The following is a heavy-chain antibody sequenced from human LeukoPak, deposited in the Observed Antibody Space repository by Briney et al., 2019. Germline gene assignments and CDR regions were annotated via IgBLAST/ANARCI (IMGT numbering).Heavy chain of an antibody. Sequence: ASVKVSCKASGYTFTSYGISWVRQAPGQGLEWMGWISAYNGNTNYAQKLQGRVTMTTDTSTSTAYMELRSLRSDDTAVYYCARDLWQWLSNTWTPIRDYWGQGTLVTVSS. J-gene: IGHJ4*02. V-gene: IGHV1-18*04. CDR3: ARDLWQWLSNTWTPIRDY. CDR1: GYTFTSYG. CDR2: ISAYNGNT. D-gene: IGHD6-19*01.